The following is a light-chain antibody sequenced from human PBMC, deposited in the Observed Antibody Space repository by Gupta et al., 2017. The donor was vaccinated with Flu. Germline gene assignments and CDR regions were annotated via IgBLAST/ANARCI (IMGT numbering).Light chain of an antibody. Sequence: VTIPCTRSSGSIANNYVQWYQQRPDSSPTTVIYEDDQRPSGGPDRFSGSIDSSSNSASLTISGLKTEDEADYYCPSYGSSTMGGCGGGTQLTV. V-gene: IGLV6-57*01. CDR2: EDD. J-gene: IGLJ3*02. CDR3: PSYGSSTMGG. CDR1: SGSIANNY.